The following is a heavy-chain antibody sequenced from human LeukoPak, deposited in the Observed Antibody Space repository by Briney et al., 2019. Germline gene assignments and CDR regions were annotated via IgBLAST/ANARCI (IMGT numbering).Heavy chain of an antibody. J-gene: IGHJ3*02. CDR3: ARGAYGESPNDSFDI. Sequence: ASVKVSCTASGYTFTGYYMHWVRQAPGQGLEWMGWINPNSGGTNYAQKFQGRVTMTRDTSISTAYMELSRLRSDDTAVYYCARGAYGESPNDSFDIWGQGTMVTVSS. CDR2: INPNSGGT. CDR1: GYTFTGYY. D-gene: IGHD4-17*01. V-gene: IGHV1-2*02.